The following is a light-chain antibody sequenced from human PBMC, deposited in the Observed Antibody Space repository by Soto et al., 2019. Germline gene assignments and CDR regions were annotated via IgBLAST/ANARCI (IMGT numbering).Light chain of an antibody. V-gene: IGKV1-33*01. CDR2: DAS. Sequence: DIQMTQSPSSLSASVGDRVTITCRASQDISNYLNWYQQRPGKALKLLIYDASNLERGVPSRFSGTRSATHFTFAITSLQPEAVETYYCQQSDSLPITFGQGTGLEI. CDR1: QDISNY. J-gene: IGKJ5*01. CDR3: QQSDSLPIT.